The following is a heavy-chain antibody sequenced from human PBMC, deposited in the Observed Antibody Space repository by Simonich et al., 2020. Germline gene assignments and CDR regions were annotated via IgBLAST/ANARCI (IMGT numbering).Heavy chain of an antibody. D-gene: IGHD4-4*01. V-gene: IGHV3-74*01. CDR3: ARDYSNYDAFDI. CDR1: GFTFSSYW. J-gene: IGHJ3*02. Sequence: EVQLVESGGGLVQPGGSLRLSCAASGFTFSSYWMHWVRQAPGKGLVWVSRINRDGSSTSYADSVKGRFTISRDNAKNTLYLQMNSLRAEDTAVYYCARDYSNYDAFDIWGQGTMVTVFS. CDR2: INRDGSST.